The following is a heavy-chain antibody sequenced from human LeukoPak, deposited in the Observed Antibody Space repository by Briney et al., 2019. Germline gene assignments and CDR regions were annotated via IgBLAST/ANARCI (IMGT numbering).Heavy chain of an antibody. Sequence: GGSLRLSCEAPGITISNAWMSWVRQAPGKGLEWVGRTKSKTDGGTTDHAAPVKGRFTISRDDSKNTLYLQMNSLIIEDTAVYYCTTHSDWGQGTLVTVSS. CDR3: TTHSD. CDR2: TKSKTDGGTT. J-gene: IGHJ4*02. CDR1: GITISNAW. V-gene: IGHV3-15*01.